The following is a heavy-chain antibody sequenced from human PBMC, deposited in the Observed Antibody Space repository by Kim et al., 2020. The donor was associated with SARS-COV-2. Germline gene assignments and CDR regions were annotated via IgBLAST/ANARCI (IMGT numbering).Heavy chain of an antibody. CDR3: ARSPLWFGELSRYFDY. CDR1: GYSISSGYY. V-gene: IGHV4-38-2*02. Sequence: SETLSLTCTVSGYSISSGYYWGWIRQPPGKGLEWIGSIYHSGSTYYNPSLKSRVTISVDTSKNQFSLKLSSVTAADTAVYYCARSPLWFGELSRYFDYWG. D-gene: IGHD3-10*01. J-gene: IGHJ4*03. CDR2: IYHSGST.